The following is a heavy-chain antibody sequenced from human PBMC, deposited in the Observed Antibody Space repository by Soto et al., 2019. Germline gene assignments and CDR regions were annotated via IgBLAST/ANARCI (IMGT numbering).Heavy chain of an antibody. Sequence: GGSLRLSCAASGFTFSSYGMHWVRQAPGKGLEWVAVISYDGSNKYYADSVKGRFTISRDNSKNTLYLQMNSLRAEDTAVYYCAKDRGYSSSWYGVYYYYYYGMDVWGQGTTVTVS. V-gene: IGHV3-30*18. CDR2: ISYDGSNK. D-gene: IGHD6-13*01. CDR1: GFTFSSYG. CDR3: AKDRGYSSSWYGVYYYYYYGMDV. J-gene: IGHJ6*01.